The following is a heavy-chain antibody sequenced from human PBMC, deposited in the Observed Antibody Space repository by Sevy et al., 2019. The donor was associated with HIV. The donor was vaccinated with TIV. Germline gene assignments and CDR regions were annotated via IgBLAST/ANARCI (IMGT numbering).Heavy chain of an antibody. CDR1: GYRFISYW. CDR3: ARRGFDSSGYPQYYFDY. V-gene: IGHV5-51*01. D-gene: IGHD3-22*01. CDR2: IYPGDSGI. Sequence: GESLKISCKGSGYRFISYWIGWVRQMPGKGLEWMGIIYPGDSGIRYSPSFQGQVTISADKSISTAYLQWSSLQASDTAMYFCARRGFDSSGYPQYYFDYWGQGTLVTVSS. J-gene: IGHJ4*02.